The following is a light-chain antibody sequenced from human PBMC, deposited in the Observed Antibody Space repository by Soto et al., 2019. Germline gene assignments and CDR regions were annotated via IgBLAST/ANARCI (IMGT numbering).Light chain of an antibody. J-gene: IGKJ2*02. V-gene: IGKV1-5*03. CDR2: KAS. CDR3: QQYQSYSGT. Sequence: DIQMTQSPSTLSASVGDRVTITCRASQSISSWLAWYQQKPGKAPKLLIYKASTLESGVPSRFSGSGSGTEFTLTISSLQPDDFATYYCQQYQSYSGTFGQGTKLEIK. CDR1: QSISSW.